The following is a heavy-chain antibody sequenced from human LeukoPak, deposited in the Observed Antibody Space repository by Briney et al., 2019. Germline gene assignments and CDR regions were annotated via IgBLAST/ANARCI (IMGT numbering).Heavy chain of an antibody. CDR1: GGSFSGYY. Sequence: SETLSLTCAVYGGSFSGYYWSWIRQPPGKGLEWIGEINHSGSTNYNPSLKSRVTISVDTSKNQFSLKLSSVTAADTAVYYCARAIVVVPAAINWFDPWGQGTLVTVSS. V-gene: IGHV4-34*01. J-gene: IGHJ5*02. CDR2: INHSGST. D-gene: IGHD2-2*01. CDR3: ARAIVVVPAAINWFDP.